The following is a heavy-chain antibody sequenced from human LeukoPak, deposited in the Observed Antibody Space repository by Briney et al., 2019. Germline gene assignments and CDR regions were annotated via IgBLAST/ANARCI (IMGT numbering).Heavy chain of an antibody. Sequence: PGGSLRLSCAASGFTFSSYAMSWVRQAPGRGLEWVSAISGSGGSTYYADSVKGRFTISRDNSKNTSYLQMNSLRAGDTAVYYCVATVTILDYWGQGTLVTVSS. V-gene: IGHV3-23*01. CDR3: VATVTILDY. J-gene: IGHJ4*02. CDR2: ISGSGGST. CDR1: GFTFSSYA. D-gene: IGHD4-17*01.